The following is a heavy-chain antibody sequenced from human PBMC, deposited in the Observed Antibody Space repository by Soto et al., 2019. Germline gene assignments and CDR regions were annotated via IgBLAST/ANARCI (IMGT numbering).Heavy chain of an antibody. D-gene: IGHD1-1*01. CDR2: INPSGGST. V-gene: IGHV1-46*01. CDR1: GYTFTSYY. Sequence: ASVKVSCKASGYTFTSYYMHWVRQAPGQGLEWVGIINPSGGSTSYAQKFQGRVTMTRDTSTSTVYMELSSLRSEDTAVYYCATNPILEWLAHWGQGTLVTVSS. J-gene: IGHJ5*02. CDR3: ATNPILEWLAH.